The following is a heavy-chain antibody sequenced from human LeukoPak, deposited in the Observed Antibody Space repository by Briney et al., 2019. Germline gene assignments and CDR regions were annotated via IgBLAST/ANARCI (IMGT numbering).Heavy chain of an antibody. CDR3: AKEDDYNGIFDY. CDR1: GFTFSSYW. Sequence: TGGSLRLSCAASGFTFSSYWMSWVRQAPGKGLEWVANIKQDGSEKYYVDSVKGRFAISRDNAKNSLYLQMNTLRAEDTAVYYCAKEDDYNGIFDYWGQGTLVTVSS. V-gene: IGHV3-7*04. J-gene: IGHJ4*02. CDR2: IKQDGSEK. D-gene: IGHD5-24*01.